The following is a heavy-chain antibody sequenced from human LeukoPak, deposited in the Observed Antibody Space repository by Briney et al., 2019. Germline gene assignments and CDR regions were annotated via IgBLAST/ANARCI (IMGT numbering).Heavy chain of an antibody. CDR2: IIPIFGTA. Sequence: GSSVKVSCTASGGTFSSYAISWVRQAPGQGLEWMGGIIPIFGTANYAQKFQGRVTITTDESTSTAYMELSSLRSEDTAVYYCARDKLVDIVATITTGYFDYWGQGTLVTVSS. D-gene: IGHD5-12*01. CDR1: GGTFSSYA. J-gene: IGHJ4*02. CDR3: ARDKLVDIVATITTGYFDY. V-gene: IGHV1-69*05.